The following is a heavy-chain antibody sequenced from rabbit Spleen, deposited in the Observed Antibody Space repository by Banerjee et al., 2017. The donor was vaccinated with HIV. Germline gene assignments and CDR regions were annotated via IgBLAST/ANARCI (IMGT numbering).Heavy chain of an antibody. CDR3: ARRINGGDYYWNL. Sequence: QSLEESGGDLVKPGASLTLTCTASGFSFSSSYYMCWVRQAPGKGLEYIACINGGSGSTYYASWAKGRFTISKTSSTTVTLQMTSLTATDTATYFCARRINGGDYYWNLWGPGTLVTVS. V-gene: IGHV1S40*01. CDR1: GFSFSSSYY. J-gene: IGHJ4*01. D-gene: IGHD2-1*01. CDR2: INGGSGST.